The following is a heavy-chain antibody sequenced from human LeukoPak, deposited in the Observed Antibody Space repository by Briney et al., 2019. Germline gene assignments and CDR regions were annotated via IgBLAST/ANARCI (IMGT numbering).Heavy chain of an antibody. D-gene: IGHD3-22*01. V-gene: IGHV3-30*02. Sequence: GGSLRLSCAASGFDFSSYGMHWVRQAPGKGLEWVAFIRYDGSNKYYADSVKGRFTISRDNSKNTLNLQMNSLRAEDTAVYYCAKDPTHYRVWDYYETIGLSYWGQGTLVTVSS. CDR1: GFDFSSYG. J-gene: IGHJ4*02. CDR3: AKDPTHYRVWDYYETIGLSY. CDR2: IRYDGSNK.